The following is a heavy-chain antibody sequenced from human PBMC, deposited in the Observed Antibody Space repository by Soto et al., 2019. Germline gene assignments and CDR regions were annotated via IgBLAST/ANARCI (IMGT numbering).Heavy chain of an antibody. V-gene: IGHV3-23*01. CDR1: GFTFSSYA. J-gene: IGHJ4*02. Sequence: GGSLRLSCAASGFTFSSYAMSWVRQAPGKGLEWVSVISGSDDSTYYADSVKGRFTISRDNSKNTLYLQMNSLRAEDTAVYYCAKGAIIVASEGYFDYWGQGTLVTVSS. D-gene: IGHD5-12*01. CDR3: AKGAIIVASEGYFDY. CDR2: ISGSDDST.